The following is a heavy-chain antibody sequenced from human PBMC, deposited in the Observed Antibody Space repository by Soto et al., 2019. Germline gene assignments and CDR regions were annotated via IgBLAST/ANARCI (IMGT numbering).Heavy chain of an antibody. CDR1: GGTFSSYS. CDR2: IIPIFGTA. V-gene: IGHV1-69*13. CDR3: AREHSSGYSSFDY. D-gene: IGHD3-22*01. J-gene: IGHJ4*02. Sequence: SVKVSCKASGGTFSSYSISWVRQAPGQGLEWMGGIIPIFGTANYAQKFQGRVTITADESTSTAYMELSSLRSEDTAVYFCAREHSSGYSSFDYWGQGTLVTVSS.